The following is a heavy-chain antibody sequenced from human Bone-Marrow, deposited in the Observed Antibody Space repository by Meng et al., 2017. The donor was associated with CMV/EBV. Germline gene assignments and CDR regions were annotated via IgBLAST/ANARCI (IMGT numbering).Heavy chain of an antibody. CDR1: GFTFNYAW. Sequence: GESLKISCAASGFTFNYAWMSWVRQAPGKGLEWVGRIKSKTDGGTTDYTAPVKGRFTISRDDSKNTLYLQMNSLKTEDTAVYYCARVGGSHYSDYWGQGTRVTVSS. CDR2: IKSKTDGGTT. CDR3: ARVGGSHYSDY. V-gene: IGHV3-15*01. J-gene: IGHJ4*02. D-gene: IGHD1-26*01.